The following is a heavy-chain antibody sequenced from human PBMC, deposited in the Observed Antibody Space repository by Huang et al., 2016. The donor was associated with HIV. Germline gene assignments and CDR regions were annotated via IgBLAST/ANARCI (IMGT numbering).Heavy chain of an antibody. V-gene: IGHV3-21*06. CDR3: ARPQGDKVRGIIRSYYYYYGMDV. D-gene: IGHD3-10*01. J-gene: IGHJ6*02. CDR1: GFTFTNYA. Sequence: EVQLVESGGGLVKPGGSLRLSCVASGFTFTNYAMNWVRQAPGKGREWFAGMGRSSSYIYYANSVKGRFTISRDDAKNSLYLQMNSLRAEDTAVYYCARPQGDKVRGIIRSYYYYYGMDVWGRGTTVTVSS. CDR2: MGRSSSYI.